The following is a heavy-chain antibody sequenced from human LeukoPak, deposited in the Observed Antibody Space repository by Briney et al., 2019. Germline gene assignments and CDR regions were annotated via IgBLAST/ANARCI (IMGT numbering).Heavy chain of an antibody. CDR1: GGTFSSYA. Sequence: SVKVSCKASGGTFSSYAISWVRQAPGQGLEWMGSIITILGIANYAQTLQGIVTISADKSTSTAYMELSSLRAEYTAFYYCARTNSGYDYFDYWGQGSLVTVSS. V-gene: IGHV1-69*04. D-gene: IGHD5-12*01. CDR2: IITILGIA. CDR3: ARTNSGYDYFDY. J-gene: IGHJ4*02.